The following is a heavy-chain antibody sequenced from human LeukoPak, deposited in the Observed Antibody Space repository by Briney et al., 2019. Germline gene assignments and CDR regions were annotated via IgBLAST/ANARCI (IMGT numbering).Heavy chain of an antibody. CDR3: ARQVEGDYYYYMDV. D-gene: IGHD3-16*01. CDR2: INPNSGGT. Sequence: ASVKVSCKASGYTFTGYYMHWVRQAPGQGLEWMGRINPNSGGTDYAQKFQGRVTMTRDTSISTAYMELSRLRSDDTAVYYCARQVEGDYYYYMDVWGKGTTVTVSS. J-gene: IGHJ6*03. V-gene: IGHV1-2*06. CDR1: GYTFTGYY.